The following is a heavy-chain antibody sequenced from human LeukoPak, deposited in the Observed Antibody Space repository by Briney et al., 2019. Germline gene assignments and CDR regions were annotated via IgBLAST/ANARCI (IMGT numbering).Heavy chain of an antibody. D-gene: IGHD5-12*01. J-gene: IGHJ4*02. CDR1: GFTFNYA. V-gene: IGHV3-23*01. Sequence: PGGSLRLSCAASGFTFNYALSWVRQAPGKGLEWVSGISGSGDKTYYADSVEGRFTISRDNSKNTLYLQMNSLRAEDTAIYFCAKEITRGYTYGRPFDCWGQGTLVTVSS. CDR2: ISGSGDKT. CDR3: AKEITRGYTYGRPFDC.